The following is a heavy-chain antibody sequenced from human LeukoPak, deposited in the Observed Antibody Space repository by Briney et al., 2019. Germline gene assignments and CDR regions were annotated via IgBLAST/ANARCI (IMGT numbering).Heavy chain of an antibody. V-gene: IGHV3-23*01. CDR1: GFTFSNAW. Sequence: GGSLRLSCAASGFTFSNAWMSWVRQAPGKGLEWVSAISGSGGSTYYADSVKGRFTISRDNSKNTLYLQMNSLRAEDTAVYYCAKDIPYSSGWFDYWGQGTLVTVSS. CDR2: ISGSGGST. D-gene: IGHD6-19*01. CDR3: AKDIPYSSGWFDY. J-gene: IGHJ4*02.